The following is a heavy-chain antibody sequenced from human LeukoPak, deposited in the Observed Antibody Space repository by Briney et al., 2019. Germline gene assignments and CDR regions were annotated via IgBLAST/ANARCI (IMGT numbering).Heavy chain of an antibody. V-gene: IGHV3-7*04. Sequence: RGSLRLSCAASGFTFSRYWMTWVRQAPGKGPEWVANIKEDGSEKYYVDSVKGRFTISRDNANNSLCLQMNSLRAEDTAVYYCARGGGTNDLWGRGTMVTVSS. D-gene: IGHD1-7*01. CDR2: IKEDGSEK. J-gene: IGHJ3*01. CDR3: ARGGGTNDL. CDR1: GFTFSRYW.